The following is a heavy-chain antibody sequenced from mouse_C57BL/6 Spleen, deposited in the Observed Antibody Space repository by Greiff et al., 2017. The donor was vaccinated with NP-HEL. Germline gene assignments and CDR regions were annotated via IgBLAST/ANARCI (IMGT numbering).Heavy chain of an antibody. J-gene: IGHJ2*01. Sequence: VMLVESGAELVKPGASVKISCKASGYAFSSYWMNWVKQRPGKGLEWIGQIYPGDGDTNYNGKFKGKATLTADKSSSTAYMQLSSLTSEDSAVYFCARALYYGYYFDYWGQGTTLTVSS. CDR1: GYAFSSYW. CDR2: IYPGDGDT. CDR3: ARALYYGYYFDY. V-gene: IGHV1-80*01. D-gene: IGHD1-1*01.